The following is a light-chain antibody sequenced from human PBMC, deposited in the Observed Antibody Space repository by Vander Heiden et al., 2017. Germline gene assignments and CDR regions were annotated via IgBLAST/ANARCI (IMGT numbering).Light chain of an antibody. CDR2: QDS. CDR1: KLGDKY. Sequence: SYELTQPPSLSVSPGQTASITCSGDKLGDKYACWYQKKPGQSPVLVIYQDSKRTSGIPERFSGSNSGNTATLTISGTQAMDEADYYCQAWDSSTVVFGGGTKLTVL. J-gene: IGLJ2*01. V-gene: IGLV3-1*01. CDR3: QAWDSSTVV.